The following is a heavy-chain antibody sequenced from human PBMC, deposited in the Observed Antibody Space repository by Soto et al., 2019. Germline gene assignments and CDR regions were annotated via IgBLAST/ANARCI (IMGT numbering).Heavy chain of an antibody. D-gene: IGHD1-26*01. CDR3: TRISLVGATGGRYFDY. V-gene: IGHV3-72*01. CDR1: GFIFSDHY. J-gene: IGHJ4*02. Sequence: VQLVESGGGLVQPGGSLRLSCAASGFIFSDHYMDWVRQAPGKGLEWVGSIKNKANSYTTEYAASVKGRFTISRDDSKNSLYLQMNSLKTEDTAVYYCTRISLVGATGGRYFDYWGQGTLLTVSS. CDR2: IKNKANSYTT.